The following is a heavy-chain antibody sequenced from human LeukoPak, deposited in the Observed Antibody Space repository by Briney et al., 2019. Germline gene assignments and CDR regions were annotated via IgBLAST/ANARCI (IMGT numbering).Heavy chain of an antibody. J-gene: IGHJ4*02. Sequence: SETLSLTCAVYGGSFSGYYWSWIRQPPGKGLEWIGEINHSGSTNYNPSLKSRVTISVDTSKNQFSLKLSSVTAADTAVYYCARSHYGYVWGSHRYPNYFDYWGQGTLVTVSS. D-gene: IGHD3-16*02. V-gene: IGHV4-34*01. CDR1: GGSFSGYY. CDR2: INHSGST. CDR3: ARSHYGYVWGSHRYPNYFDY.